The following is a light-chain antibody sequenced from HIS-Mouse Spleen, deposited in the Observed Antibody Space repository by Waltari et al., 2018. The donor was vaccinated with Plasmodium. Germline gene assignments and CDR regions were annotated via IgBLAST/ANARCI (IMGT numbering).Light chain of an antibody. Sequence: SYELTQPPSLSVSPGQTARITCSGDAFPKHYAYWYQQQPGQAPVLVIDKDSERPAGIPERFSGSSSRTTVTLTISGVQAEDEADYYCQSADSSGTPNWVFGGGTKLTVL. CDR2: KDS. J-gene: IGLJ3*02. CDR1: AFPKHY. CDR3: QSADSSGTPNWV. V-gene: IGLV3-25*03.